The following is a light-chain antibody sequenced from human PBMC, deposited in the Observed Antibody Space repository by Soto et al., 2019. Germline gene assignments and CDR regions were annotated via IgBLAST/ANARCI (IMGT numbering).Light chain of an antibody. CDR1: QSVASSY. CDR2: TAS. J-gene: IGKJ4*01. Sequence: EIVWTQSPGTLSLSPGERATLSCRASQSVASSYIAWLQQKPGQPHRLLIYTASSRAPGIPQRFTASGSGTDVTLTISRLEPEDFAVYYCHKYGPSPLTFGGGTRVEIK. CDR3: HKYGPSPLT. V-gene: IGKV3-20*01.